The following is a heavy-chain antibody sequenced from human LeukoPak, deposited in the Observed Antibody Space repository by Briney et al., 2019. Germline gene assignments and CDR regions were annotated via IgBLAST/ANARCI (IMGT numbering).Heavy chain of an antibody. CDR2: IRLDGSNT. J-gene: IGHJ4*02. Sequence: GGSLRLSCAASGFAFSTYGMHWVRQAPGKGLEWVAFIRLDGSNTKYADSVKGRFTISRDNSKNTLYLQMNSLRAEDTAVYYCAKAAGVVVPAANGYWGQGTLVTVSS. CDR1: GFAFSTYG. CDR3: AKAAGVVVPAANGY. D-gene: IGHD2-2*01. V-gene: IGHV3-30*02.